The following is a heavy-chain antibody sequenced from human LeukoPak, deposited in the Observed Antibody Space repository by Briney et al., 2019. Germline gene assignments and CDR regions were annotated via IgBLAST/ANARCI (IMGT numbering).Heavy chain of an antibody. CDR3: AKDRGIISDY. D-gene: IGHD3-10*01. CDR1: GLTFSNYG. CDR2: ISGSGDST. V-gene: IGHV3-23*01. J-gene: IGHJ4*02. Sequence: GGSLRLSCAASGLTFSNYGMSWVRQAPGKGLEWVSSISGSGDSTYYADSVKGRFTISRDNSKNTLYLQMNSLRAEDTAVYYCAKDRGIISDYWGQGTLVTVSS.